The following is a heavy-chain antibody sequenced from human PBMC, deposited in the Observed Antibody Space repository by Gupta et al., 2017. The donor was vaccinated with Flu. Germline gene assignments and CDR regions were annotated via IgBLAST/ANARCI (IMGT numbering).Heavy chain of an antibody. Sequence: QVQLVQSGAEVKKPGSSVKVSCKASGVIFSGYVMSWVRQAPGQGLEWMGGISPIFVTAKYAQKFQSRVTITAEESTTTVYMELNSLRSDDTAVYYCARAKGSYLPDAFDVWGQGTMVTVSS. D-gene: IGHD3-16*02. J-gene: IGHJ3*01. CDR3: ARAKGSYLPDAFDV. CDR2: ISPIFVTA. V-gene: IGHV1-69*01. CDR1: GVIFSGYV.